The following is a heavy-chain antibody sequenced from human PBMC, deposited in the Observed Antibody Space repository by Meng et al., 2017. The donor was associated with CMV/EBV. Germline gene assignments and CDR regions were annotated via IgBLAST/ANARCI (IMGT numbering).Heavy chain of an antibody. CDR3: ARGSETTSI. CDR1: GFTFGNYS. CDR2: ISSSTSSI. J-gene: IGHJ3*02. Sequence: SCAAYGFTFGNYSMNWVRRAPGKELEWVSSISSSTSSIYYADSVKGRFTISRDNAKNSLYLQMNSLRAEDTAVYYCARGSETTSIWGQGTMVTVSS. D-gene: IGHD4-17*01. V-gene: IGHV3-21*01.